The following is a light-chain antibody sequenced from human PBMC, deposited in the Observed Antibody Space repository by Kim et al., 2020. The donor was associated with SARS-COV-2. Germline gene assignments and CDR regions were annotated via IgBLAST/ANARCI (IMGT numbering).Light chain of an antibody. J-gene: IGKJ1*01. CDR3: QQSYNASWT. V-gene: IGKV1-39*01. Sequence: DIQMTQSPSSLSASVGDRVTITCRASETISTYLNWYQQKPGKAPILLIYIASILQSGVPSRFSGSGSVTEFTLTINNLQPEDFATYYCQQSYNASWTFGQGTKVDIK. CDR1: ETISTY. CDR2: IAS.